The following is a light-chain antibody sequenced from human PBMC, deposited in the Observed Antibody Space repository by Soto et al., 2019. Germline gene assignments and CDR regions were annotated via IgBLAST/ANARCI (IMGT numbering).Light chain of an antibody. V-gene: IGKV1-5*01. CDR1: QSVINC. Sequence: DIQMTQSPSSLSVSVGDRVTITCRASQSVINCLAWYQQKPGKAPNLLIYDASRLQSGIPSRFSGSGSGTEFTLTISSLQPDDFATYYCQQYSAYPYTFGRGTKLEIK. CDR2: DAS. CDR3: QQYSAYPYT. J-gene: IGKJ2*01.